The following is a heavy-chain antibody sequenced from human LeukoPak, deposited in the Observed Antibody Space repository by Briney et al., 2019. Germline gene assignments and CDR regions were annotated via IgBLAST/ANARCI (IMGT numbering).Heavy chain of an antibody. CDR1: GGSISSGGYY. Sequence: SQTLSLTCTVSGGSISSGGYYWSWIRQHPGKGLEWIGYIYYSGSTYYNPSLKSRVTISVDTSKNQFSLKLSSVTAADTAVYYCAREYQLLSGSWFDPWGQGTLVTVSS. D-gene: IGHD2-2*01. CDR2: IYYSGST. CDR3: AREYQLLSGSWFDP. V-gene: IGHV4-31*03. J-gene: IGHJ5*02.